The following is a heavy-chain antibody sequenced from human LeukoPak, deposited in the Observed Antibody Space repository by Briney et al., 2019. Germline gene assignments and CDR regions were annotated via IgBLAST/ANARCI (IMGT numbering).Heavy chain of an antibody. CDR1: GVTFSSYA. CDR2: ISGGGGST. V-gene: IGHV3-23*01. D-gene: IGHD2-15*01. CDR3: AKQRSEVVIAATNY. J-gene: IGHJ4*02. Sequence: GGSLRLSCEASGVTFSSYAMSWVRQAPGKGLEWVSAISGGGGSTYYADSVKGRFTISRDSSKNTLYLQMYSLRAEDTAVYFCAKQRSEVVIAATNYWGQGTLVTVSS.